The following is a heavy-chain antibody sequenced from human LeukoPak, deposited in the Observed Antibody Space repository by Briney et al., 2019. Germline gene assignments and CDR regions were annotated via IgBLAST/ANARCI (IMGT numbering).Heavy chain of an antibody. V-gene: IGHV4-59*08. D-gene: IGHD6-19*01. CDR2: IYYSGST. CDR1: GGSISSYY. CDR3: ARRLRLDWFDP. J-gene: IGHJ5*02. Sequence: PSETLSLTCTVSGGSISSYYWSWIRQPPGKGLEWIGYIYYSGSTNYNPSLKSRVTISVDTSKSQFSLKLSSVTAADTAVYYCARRLRLDWFDPWGQGTLVTVSS.